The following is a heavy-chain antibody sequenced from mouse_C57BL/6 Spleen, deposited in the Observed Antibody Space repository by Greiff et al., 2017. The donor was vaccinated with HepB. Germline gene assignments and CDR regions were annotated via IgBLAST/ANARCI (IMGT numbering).Heavy chain of an antibody. CDR3: ARREGYSYAMDY. Sequence: QVQLQQSGAELVRPGASVKLSCKASGYTFTDYYINWVKQRPGQGLEWIARIYPGSGNTYYNEKFKGKATLTAEKSSSTAYMQLSSLTSDDSAVYICARREGYSYAMDYWGQGTSVTVSS. CDR1: GYTFTDYY. J-gene: IGHJ4*01. V-gene: IGHV1-76*01. D-gene: IGHD2-3*01. CDR2: IYPGSGNT.